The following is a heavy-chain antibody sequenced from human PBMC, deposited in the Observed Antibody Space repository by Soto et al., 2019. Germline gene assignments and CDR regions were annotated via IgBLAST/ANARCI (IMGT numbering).Heavy chain of an antibody. CDR3: ARAAVGLDDGDSPVVGSTSHYYFGMDV. V-gene: IGHV4-31*03. CDR2: IYDSGTT. CDR1: GASIRIGGYS. D-gene: IGHD4-17*01. Sequence: QVHLQESGPGLMKPSQTLSLTCSVSGASIRIGGYSWSWIRQHPGKGLEWVGSIYDSGTTYYSPSLKSRITMSIDTSKTQFSLKLTSVTAADTAVFYCARAAVGLDDGDSPVVGSTSHYYFGMDVWGPGTTVTVSS. J-gene: IGHJ6*02.